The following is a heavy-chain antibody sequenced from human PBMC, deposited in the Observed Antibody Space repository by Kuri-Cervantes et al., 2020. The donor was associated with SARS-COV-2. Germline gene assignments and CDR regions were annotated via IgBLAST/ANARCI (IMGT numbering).Heavy chain of an antibody. CDR3: ARVPVGGYLKSYFDY. Sequence: SVKVSCKASGGTFSSYAISWVRQAPGQGLEWMGRIIPIFGTANYAQKFQGRVTITADESTSTAYMELSSLRSEDTAVYYCARVPVGGYLKSYFDYWGQGTLVTVSS. CDR2: IIPIFGTA. J-gene: IGHJ4*02. CDR1: GGTFSSYA. V-gene: IGHV1-69*13. D-gene: IGHD6-19*01.